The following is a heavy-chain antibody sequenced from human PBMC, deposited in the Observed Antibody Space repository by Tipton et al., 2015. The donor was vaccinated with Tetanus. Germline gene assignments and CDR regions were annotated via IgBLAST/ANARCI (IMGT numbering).Heavy chain of an antibody. J-gene: IGHJ3*02. CDR1: GYTFTGYY. V-gene: IGHV1-2*02. CDR3: ARDLTPQWLVSLYDAFDI. Sequence: QVQLVQSGAEVKKPGASVKVSCKASGYTFTGYYMHWVRQAPGQGLEWMGWINPNSGGTNYAQKFQGRVTMTRDTSISTAYMELSRLRSDGTAVYFCARDLTPQWLVSLYDAFDIWGQGTMVTVSS. D-gene: IGHD6-19*01. CDR2: INPNSGGT.